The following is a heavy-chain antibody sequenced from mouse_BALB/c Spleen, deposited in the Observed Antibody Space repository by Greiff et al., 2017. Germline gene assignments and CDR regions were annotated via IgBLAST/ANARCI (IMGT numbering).Heavy chain of an antibody. CDR3: ARRPSTMITAMDY. CDR2: ISSGGGST. D-gene: IGHD2-4*01. Sequence: DVMLVESGGGLVKPGGSLKLSCAASGFAFSSYDMSWVRQTPEKRLEWVAYISSGGGSTYYPDTVKGRFTISRDNAKNTLYLQMSSLKSEDTAMYYCARRPSTMITAMDYWGQGTSVTVSS. CDR1: GFAFSSYD. V-gene: IGHV5-12-1*01. J-gene: IGHJ4*01.